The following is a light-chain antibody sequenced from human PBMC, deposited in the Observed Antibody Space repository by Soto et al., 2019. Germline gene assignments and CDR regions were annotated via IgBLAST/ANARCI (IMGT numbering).Light chain of an antibody. CDR3: QGLNDYPIT. V-gene: IGKV1-9*01. J-gene: IGKJ5*01. CDR2: AAS. Sequence: DIQLTQSPSFLSASVGARVTITCRASQGISSYLAWYQQKPGKAPKFLIYAASTLRGAVPSRFSGSGSGTEFTLTIRSLQPEDFATYYCQGLNDYPITFGQGTRLEIK. CDR1: QGISSY.